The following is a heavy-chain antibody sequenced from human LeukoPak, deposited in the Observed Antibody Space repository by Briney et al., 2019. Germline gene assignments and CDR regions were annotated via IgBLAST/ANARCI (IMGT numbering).Heavy chain of an antibody. J-gene: IGHJ4*02. CDR1: GYTFTSYY. V-gene: IGHV1-46*01. D-gene: IGHD1-14*01. CDR3: ARDSVRHYKTMSEY. CDR2: INPSGGRT. Sequence: ASVKVSCKASGYTFTSYYVHWVRQAPGQGLEWMGIINPSGGRTTYAQKFRGRVTMTGVTSTTTVYMELSSLRSEDTAVYYCARDSVRHYKTMSEYGGRGPLITVSS.